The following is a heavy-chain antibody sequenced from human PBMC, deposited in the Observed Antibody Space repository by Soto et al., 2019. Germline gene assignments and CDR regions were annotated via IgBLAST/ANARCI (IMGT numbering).Heavy chain of an antibody. CDR1: GYTFTSYN. D-gene: IGHD3-10*01. Sequence: QVQLVQSGAEVKKPGASVKVSCKASGYTFTSYNMHWVRQAPGQGLEWVGMINPLGFSTTYAQKFRDRVTMTRDTSTSIVYMELTNLRSEDTAVYYFARAAVRFGELYCFDPWGQGTLVTVSS. J-gene: IGHJ5*02. CDR3: ARAAVRFGELYCFDP. CDR2: INPLGFST. V-gene: IGHV1-46*01.